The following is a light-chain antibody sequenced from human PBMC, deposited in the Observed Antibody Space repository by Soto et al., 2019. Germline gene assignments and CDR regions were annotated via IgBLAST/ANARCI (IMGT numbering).Light chain of an antibody. Sequence: DIVMTQTPLSLSVTPGQPASISCKSSHSLLHSDGKTYLYWYLQKPGQPPQPLIYEVSNRFSGVPDRFGGSGSGTDFTLEVSRVEAEDVVVYYCVQNTQPRLTFGGGTKVEIK. CDR2: EVS. V-gene: IGKV2D-29*01. J-gene: IGKJ4*01. CDR1: HSLLHSDGKTY. CDR3: VQNTQPRLT.